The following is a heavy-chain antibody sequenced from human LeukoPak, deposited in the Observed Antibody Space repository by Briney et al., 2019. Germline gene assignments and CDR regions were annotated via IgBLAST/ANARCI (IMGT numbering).Heavy chain of an antibody. CDR2: ISGSGAST. D-gene: IGHD1-26*01. CDR1: GFTFSTNA. Sequence: GGSLRLSCLTSGFTFSTNAMSWVRQAPGKGLEWTSGISGSGASTYYADSVTGRFTISRDNSRNTLYLQMNSLRGDDTAVYYCAKDVGKWESLHFFDYWGQGTLVTVSS. V-gene: IGHV3-23*01. CDR3: AKDVGKWESLHFFDY. J-gene: IGHJ4*02.